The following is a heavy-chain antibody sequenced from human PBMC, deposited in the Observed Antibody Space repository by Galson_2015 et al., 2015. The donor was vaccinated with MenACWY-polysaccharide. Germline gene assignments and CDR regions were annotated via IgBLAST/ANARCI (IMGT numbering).Heavy chain of an antibody. J-gene: IGHJ6*02. CDR1: GFTFGDYA. V-gene: IGHV3-49*04. CDR2: IRSKAYGGTT. D-gene: IGHD6-13*01. Sequence: SLRLSCAASGFTFGDYAMSWVRQAPGKGLEWVGFIRSKAYGGTTEYAASVKGRFTISRDDSKSIAYLQMNSLKTEDTAVYYCTRVIAAAGTRSIYYYYYGMDVWGQGTTVTVSS. CDR3: TRVIAAAGTRSIYYYYYGMDV.